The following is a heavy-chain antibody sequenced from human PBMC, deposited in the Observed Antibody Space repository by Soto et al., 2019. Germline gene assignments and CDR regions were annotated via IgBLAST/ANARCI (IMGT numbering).Heavy chain of an antibody. CDR1: GFTFSDYY. CDR3: ARDRGIAAAALYYYYGMDV. J-gene: IGHJ6*02. V-gene: IGHV3-11*05. D-gene: IGHD6-13*01. Sequence: QVQLVESGGGLVKPGGSLRLSCAASGFTFSDYYMSWIRQAPGKGLEWVSYISSSSSYTNYADSVKGRFTISRDNAKNSLYLQMNSLRAEDTAVYYCARDRGIAAAALYYYYGMDVWGQGTTVTVSS. CDR2: ISSSSSYT.